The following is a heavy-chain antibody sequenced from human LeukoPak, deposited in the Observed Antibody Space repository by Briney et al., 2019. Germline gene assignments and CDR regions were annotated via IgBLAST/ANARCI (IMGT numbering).Heavy chain of an antibody. CDR3: ASQYSFGELFPFDY. V-gene: IGHV1-69*13. D-gene: IGHD3-10*01. Sequence: GASVKVSCKASGGTFSSYAISWVRQAPGQGLEWMGGIIPIFGTANYAQRFQGRVTVTADESTSTAYMELSSLRSEDTAVYYCASQYSFGELFPFDYWGQGTLVTVSS. J-gene: IGHJ4*02. CDR1: GGTFSSYA. CDR2: IIPIFGTA.